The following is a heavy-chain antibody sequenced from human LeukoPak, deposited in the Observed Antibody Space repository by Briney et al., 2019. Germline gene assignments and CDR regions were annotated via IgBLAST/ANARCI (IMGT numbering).Heavy chain of an antibody. V-gene: IGHV3-74*01. CDR3: TRVVVLGGSGAFDI. D-gene: IGHD2-15*01. Sequence: WGSLRLSCAAAGSSFTQTCKNWICQAPGKGLLWVSRINRAGSSTTYADFVKGRFTISRDNAKNTLYLQMNSLRAEDTAVYYCTRVVVLGGSGAFDIWGQGRLVTVSS. J-gene: IGHJ3*02. CDR2: INRAGSST. CDR1: GSSFTQTC.